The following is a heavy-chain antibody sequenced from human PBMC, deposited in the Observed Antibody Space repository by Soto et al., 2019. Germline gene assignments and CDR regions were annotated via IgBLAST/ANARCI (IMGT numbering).Heavy chain of an antibody. CDR1: GFKFTDFA. D-gene: IGHD1-26*01. CDR3: ARRAWHSYYAIDV. V-gene: IGHV3-30*09. CDR2: IAYDGSEK. J-gene: IGHJ6*02. Sequence: GQLVESGGGEVQPGRSLRLSCAASGFKFTDFALHWVRQAPGKGLEWVAIIAYDGSEKHYADSVKGLFAISRDNPKNTLYLEMNSLRPEDTAVYFCARRAWHSYYAIDVWGQGTTVTVFS.